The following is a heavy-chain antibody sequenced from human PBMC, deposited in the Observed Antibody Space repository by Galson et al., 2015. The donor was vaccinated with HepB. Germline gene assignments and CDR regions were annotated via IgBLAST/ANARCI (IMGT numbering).Heavy chain of an antibody. CDR3: AHRGSGWYESGYFQH. J-gene: IGHJ1*01. CDR1: GFSLSTSGVG. CDR2: IYWDDDK. Sequence: PALVKPTQTLTLTCTFSGFSLSTSGVGVGWIRQPPGKALEWLALIYWDDDKRYSPSLKSRLTITKDTSKNQVVLTMTNMDPVDTATYYCAHRGSGWYESGYFQHWGQGTLVTVSS. D-gene: IGHD6-19*01. V-gene: IGHV2-5*02.